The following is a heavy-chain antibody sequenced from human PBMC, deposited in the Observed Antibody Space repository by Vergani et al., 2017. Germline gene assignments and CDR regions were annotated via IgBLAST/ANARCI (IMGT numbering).Heavy chain of an antibody. J-gene: IGHJ4*02. CDR3: ARHTTYTDS. D-gene: IGHD1-1*01. V-gene: IGHV5-51*01. CDR2: IYPPDSDT. CDR1: EYSFGNYW. Sequence: EVALVQSGPELRKPGESLKISCKGYEYSFGNYWIGWVRQMPGKGLEWIGIIYPPDSDTRYSAYFQGQVTISADKSFSTAFLQWDSLKASDTALYYCARHTTYTDSWGQGTLVTVSS.